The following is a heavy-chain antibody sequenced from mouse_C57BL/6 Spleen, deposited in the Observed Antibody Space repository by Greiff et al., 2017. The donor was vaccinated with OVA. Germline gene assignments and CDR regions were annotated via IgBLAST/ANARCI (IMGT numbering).Heavy chain of an antibody. V-gene: IGHV1-9*01. CDR1: GYTFTGYW. CDR2: ILPGSGST. J-gene: IGHJ2*01. Sequence: LQESGAELMKPGASVTLSCKATGYTFTGYWIEWVKQRPGHGLEWIGAILPGSGSTNYNEKFKGKATFTADTSSNTAYMQLSSLTTEDSTIYYCAGPSTTVPYYFDYWGQGTTLTVSS. D-gene: IGHD1-1*01. CDR3: AGPSTTVPYYFDY.